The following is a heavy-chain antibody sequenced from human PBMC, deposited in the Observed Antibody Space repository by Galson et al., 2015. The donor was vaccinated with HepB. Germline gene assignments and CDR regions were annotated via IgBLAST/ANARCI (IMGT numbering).Heavy chain of an antibody. CDR2: ISGSGGST. V-gene: IGHV3-23*01. CDR3: AKVSGCSGGSCYFFGAFDI. CDR1: GFTFSSYA. D-gene: IGHD2-15*01. Sequence: SLRLSCAASGFTFSSYAMSWVRQAPGKGLEWVSAISGSGGSTYYADSVKGRFTISRDNSKNTLYLQMNSLRAEDTAVYYCAKVSGCSGGSCYFFGAFDIWGQGTMVTVSS. J-gene: IGHJ3*02.